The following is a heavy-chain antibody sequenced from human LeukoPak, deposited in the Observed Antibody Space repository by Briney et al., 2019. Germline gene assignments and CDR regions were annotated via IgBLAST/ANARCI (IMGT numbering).Heavy chain of an antibody. J-gene: IGHJ4*02. D-gene: IGHD6-6*01. CDR1: GGSISSSSYY. CDR3: ASTRPR. CDR2: IYHSGST. Sequence: MSSETLSLTCTVSGGSISSSSYYWGWIRQPPGKGLEWIGSIYHSGSTYYNPSLKSRVTISVDTSKNQFSLKLSSVTAADTAVYYCASTRPRWGQGTLVTVSS. V-gene: IGHV4-39*07.